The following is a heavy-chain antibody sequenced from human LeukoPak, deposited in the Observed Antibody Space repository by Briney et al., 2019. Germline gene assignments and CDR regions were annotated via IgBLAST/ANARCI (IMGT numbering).Heavy chain of an antibody. CDR2: SATTKPNSCTT. D-gene: IGHD6-13*01. Sequence: GGSLRLSCAGAGFSIIDHHMDWVRQAPGEGLEWIGRSATTKPNSCTTQYAASVRGRFTSSRDDSQNSLYLLLNSLKPEDMAVYFCVRVVTTGSGWYHFDTWGLGTLVTVSS. CDR1: GFSIIDHH. CDR3: VRVVTTGSGWYHFDT. V-gene: IGHV3-72*01. J-gene: IGHJ4*02.